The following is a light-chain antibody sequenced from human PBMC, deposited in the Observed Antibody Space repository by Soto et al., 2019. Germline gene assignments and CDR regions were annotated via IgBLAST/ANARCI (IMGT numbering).Light chain of an antibody. CDR3: QQYVSSPRT. Sequence: EIMLTQSPGTLSLSPGDRATLSCRASQIVSSSYLAWYQQKPGQAPRLLMYGASNRATGIPDRFSGSGSGTDFTLTISGLEPEDFAVYYCQQYVSSPRTFGQGTKVEVK. CDR2: GAS. J-gene: IGKJ1*01. CDR1: QIVSSSY. V-gene: IGKV3-20*01.